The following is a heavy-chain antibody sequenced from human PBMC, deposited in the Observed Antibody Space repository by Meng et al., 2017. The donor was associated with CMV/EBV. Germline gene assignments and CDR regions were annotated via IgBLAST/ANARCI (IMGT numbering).Heavy chain of an antibody. CDR1: GGSFSGYY. D-gene: IGHD5-18*01. V-gene: IGHV4-34*01. CDR3: ARHGDTAMVVGIDY. CDR2: INHSGST. J-gene: IGHJ4*02. Sequence: QVQLQQWGAGLLKPSETLSLTCAVYGGSFSGYYWSWIRQPPGKGLEWIGEINHSGSTNYNPSLKSRVTISVDTSKNQFSLKLSSVTAADTAVYYCARHGDTAMVVGIDYWGQGTLVTVSS.